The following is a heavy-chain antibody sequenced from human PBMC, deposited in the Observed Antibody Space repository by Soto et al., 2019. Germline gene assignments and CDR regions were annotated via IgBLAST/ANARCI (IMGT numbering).Heavy chain of an antibody. Sequence: SETLSLTCAVSSGSISSSNWWSWVRQPPGKGLEWIGEIYHSGSTNYNPSLKSRVTISVDKSKNQFSLKLSSVTAADTAVYYCAGGQGIWGSYRDYYFDYCGKGTLVTVSS. J-gene: IGHJ4*02. CDR1: SGSISSSNW. D-gene: IGHD3-16*02. CDR2: IYHSGST. CDR3: AGGQGIWGSYRDYYFDY. V-gene: IGHV4-4*02.